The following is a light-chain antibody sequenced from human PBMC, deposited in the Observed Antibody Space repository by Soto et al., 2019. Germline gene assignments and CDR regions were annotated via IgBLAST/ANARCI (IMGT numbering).Light chain of an antibody. Sequence: EIELTQSPATLSLSPGERATLSCRASQSVSSSLAWYQQKPGQAPRLLIYDTSNRETGVPARFSGTGSETEFTLTISGLQSEDSAVYFCQQYNNWTFSFGQGTRLEIK. V-gene: IGKV3-11*01. CDR2: DTS. CDR3: QQYNNWTFS. CDR1: QSVSSS. J-gene: IGKJ5*01.